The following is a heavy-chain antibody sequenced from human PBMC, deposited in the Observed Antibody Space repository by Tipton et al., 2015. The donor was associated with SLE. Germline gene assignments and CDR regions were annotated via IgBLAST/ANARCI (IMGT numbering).Heavy chain of an antibody. J-gene: IGHJ6*02. CDR1: GGSIRSHY. CDR3: ARATSIASAGNFYSFYGMDV. D-gene: IGHD6-13*01. V-gene: IGHV4-59*11. Sequence: TLSLTCNVSGGSIRSHYWSWIRQSPGKGLEWVGYIDYSGSTNYNPSLKSRVTISVDTSKNQFYLKLSSVTAADTAVYFCARATSIASAGNFYSFYGMDVWCQGSAVTVSS. CDR2: IDYSGST.